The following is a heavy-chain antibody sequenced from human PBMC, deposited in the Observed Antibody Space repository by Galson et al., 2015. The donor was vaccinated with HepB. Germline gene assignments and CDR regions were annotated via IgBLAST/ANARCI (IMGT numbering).Heavy chain of an antibody. D-gene: IGHD2-21*02. V-gene: IGHV1-46*03. J-gene: IGHJ4*02. CDR2: INPSGGST. Sequence: SVKVSCKASGYTFTSYYMHWVRQAPGQGLEWLGIINPSGGSTTYAQKLQGRVTMTRDTSTTTVYMELSSLRSEDTAVYYCARPRLAYCGDDGYSSFDYWGKGTLVTVSS. CDR1: GYTFTSYY. CDR3: ARPRLAYCGDDGYSSFDY.